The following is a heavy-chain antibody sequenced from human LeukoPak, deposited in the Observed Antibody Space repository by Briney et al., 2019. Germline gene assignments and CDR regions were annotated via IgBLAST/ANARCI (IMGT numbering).Heavy chain of an antibody. Sequence: PGGSLRLSCAASGFTFSSYAMSWVRQAPGKGLEWVSAISGSGGSTYYADSVKGRFTISRDNSKNTLYLQMSSLRVEDTAVYYCVRVRGGSGSSWYFDHWGQGTLVTVSS. V-gene: IGHV3-23*01. D-gene: IGHD6-13*01. J-gene: IGHJ4*02. CDR1: GFTFSSYA. CDR3: VRVRGGSGSSWYFDH. CDR2: ISGSGGST.